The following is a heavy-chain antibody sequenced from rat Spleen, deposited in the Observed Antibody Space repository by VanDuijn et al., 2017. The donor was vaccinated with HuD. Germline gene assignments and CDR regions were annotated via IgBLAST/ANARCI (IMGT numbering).Heavy chain of an antibody. Sequence: EVQLVESGGGLVRPGRSLKLSCAASGFTFSNYDMAWIRQAPTKGLEWIASISTGGGNTSYRDSVKGRFTSSRDNAKNTQYLQMDSLRSEDTATYYCARHAVRRPTDWYFDFWGPGTMVTVSS. V-gene: IGHV5S13*01. CDR2: ISTGGGNT. J-gene: IGHJ1*01. CDR1: GFTFSNYD. D-gene: IGHD1-11*01. CDR3: ARHAVRRPTDWYFDF.